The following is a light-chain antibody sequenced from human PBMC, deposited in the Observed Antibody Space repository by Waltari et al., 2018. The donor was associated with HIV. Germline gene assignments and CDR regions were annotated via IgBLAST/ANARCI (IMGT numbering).Light chain of an antibody. Sequence: DIQMTQSPSSLSASVGDRVTITCRASQSISSYLNWDQQKAGKAPKLLIYAASSLQSGVPSRFSGSGSGTDVTLTISSLQPEDFATYYCQQTYSTPGTFGQGTKLEIK. CDR1: QSISSY. CDR2: AAS. V-gene: IGKV1-39*01. J-gene: IGKJ2*01. CDR3: QQTYSTPGT.